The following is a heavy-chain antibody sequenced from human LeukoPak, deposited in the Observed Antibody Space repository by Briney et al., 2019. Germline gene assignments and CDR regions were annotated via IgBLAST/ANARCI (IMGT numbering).Heavy chain of an antibody. Sequence: SQTLSLTCALSGDTVSSNSAGWGWIRQSPSRGLEWLARTYYRSKWYYDYAVSLRIRITINPHPSRNQFFLQVNSVTAEDTAVYYCARGSHESTWVWGQGTPVTVSS. CDR3: ARGSHESTWV. V-gene: IGHV6-1*01. CDR1: GDTVSSNSAG. J-gene: IGHJ4*02. CDR2: TYYRSKWYY. D-gene: IGHD2/OR15-2a*01.